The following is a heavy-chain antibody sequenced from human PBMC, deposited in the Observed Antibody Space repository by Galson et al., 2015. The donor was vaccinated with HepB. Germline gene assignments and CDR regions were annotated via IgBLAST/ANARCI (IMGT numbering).Heavy chain of an antibody. J-gene: IGHJ3*02. CDR3: ARAPPYDYVWGSYRYGNDALDI. CDR2: ISAYNGNT. D-gene: IGHD3-16*02. CDR1: GYTFTSYG. Sequence: SVKVSCKASGYTFTSYGISWVRQAPGQGLEWMGWISAYNGNTNYAQKLQGRVTMTTDTSTSTAYMELRSLRSDDTAVYYCARAPPYDYVWGSYRYGNDALDIWGQGTMVTVSS. V-gene: IGHV1-18*04.